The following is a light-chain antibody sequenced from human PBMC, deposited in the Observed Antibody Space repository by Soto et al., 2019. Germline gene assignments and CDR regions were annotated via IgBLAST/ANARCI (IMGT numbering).Light chain of an antibody. V-gene: IGKV3-15*01. CDR3: QQYNDWPRGYT. Sequence: EIVMTQAPATLSVSPGERATLSCRASQSVSSNLAWYQQKPGQAPRLLFYGASTRATGIPVRFSGSGSGTEFPLTISSLQSEDFAVYYCQQYNDWPRGYTFGQGTKLEIK. CDR1: QSVSSN. J-gene: IGKJ2*01. CDR2: GAS.